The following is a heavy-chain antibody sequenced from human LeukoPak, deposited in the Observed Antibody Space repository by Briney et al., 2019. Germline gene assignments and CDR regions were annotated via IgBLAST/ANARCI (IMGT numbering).Heavy chain of an antibody. CDR3: AREINFQVGGYGYYMDV. CDR2: IIPIFGTA. D-gene: IGHD2-15*01. J-gene: IGHJ6*03. Sequence: GASVKVSCKASGGTFSSYAISWVRQAPGQGLEWMGGIIPIFGTANYAQKFQGRVTITADESTSTAYMELSSLRSEDTAVYHCAREINFQVGGYGYYMDVWGKGTTVTISS. V-gene: IGHV1-69*13. CDR1: GGTFSSYA.